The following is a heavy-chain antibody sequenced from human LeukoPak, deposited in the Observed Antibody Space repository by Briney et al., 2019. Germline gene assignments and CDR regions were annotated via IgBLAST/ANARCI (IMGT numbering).Heavy chain of an antibody. CDR2: IFYTGST. D-gene: IGHD4-23*01. J-gene: IGHJ3*02. CDR3: ATLTGGDDAFDI. CDR1: GGSISSYY. V-gene: IGHV4-59*01. Sequence: SETLSLTRTVSGGSISSYYWSWIRQPPGKGLEWIGYIFYTGSTHYNPSLKSRVTISVLTSKNRFSLKLSSVTAADTAVYYCATLTGGDDAFDIWGQGTMVTVSS.